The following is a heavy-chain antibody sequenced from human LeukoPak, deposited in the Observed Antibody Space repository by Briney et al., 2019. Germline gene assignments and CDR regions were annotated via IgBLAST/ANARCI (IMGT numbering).Heavy chain of an antibody. CDR3: ARGEPLRLGELDYFDP. Sequence: PSETLSLTCAVYGGSFSGYYWSWIRQPPGKGMEWMGEINHSGSTNYNVSLKSRVTISVDTSKNQVSLKLSSVTAADTAVYYCARGEPLRLGELDYFDPWGQGTLVTVSS. D-gene: IGHD3-16*01. V-gene: IGHV4-34*01. CDR2: INHSGST. CDR1: GGSFSGYY. J-gene: IGHJ5*02.